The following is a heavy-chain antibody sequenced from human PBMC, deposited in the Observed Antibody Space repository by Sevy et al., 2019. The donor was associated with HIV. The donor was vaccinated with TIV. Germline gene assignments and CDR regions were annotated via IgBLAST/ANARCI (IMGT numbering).Heavy chain of an antibody. J-gene: IGHJ3*02. CDR2: IYYSGST. Sequence: SETLSLTCTVSGGSISSSSYYWGWIRQPPGKGLEWIGSIYYSGSTYYNPSLKSRVTISVDTSKNQFSLKLSSVTAADTAVYCCARYQSYYYGSGSYRPNDAFDIWGQGTMVTVSS. CDR3: ARYQSYYYGSGSYRPNDAFDI. V-gene: IGHV4-39*01. CDR1: GGSISSSSYY. D-gene: IGHD3-10*01.